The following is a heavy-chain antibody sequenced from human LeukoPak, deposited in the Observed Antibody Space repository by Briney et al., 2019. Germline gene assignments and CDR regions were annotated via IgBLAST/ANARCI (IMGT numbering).Heavy chain of an antibody. CDR3: ARDKGTSYLSSFDY. CDR1: GGSISSGY. D-gene: IGHD6-6*01. CDR2: IYYSGST. Sequence: SETLSLTCTVSGGSISSGYWSWIRQPPGKGLEWIGYIYYSGSTNYNPSLKSRVIISVDTSKNQFSLKLSSVTAADTAVYYCARDKGTSYLSSFDYWGQGTLVTVSS. J-gene: IGHJ4*02. V-gene: IGHV4-59*01.